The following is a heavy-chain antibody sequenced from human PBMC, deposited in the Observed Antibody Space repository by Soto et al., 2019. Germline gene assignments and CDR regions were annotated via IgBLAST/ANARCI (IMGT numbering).Heavy chain of an antibody. V-gene: IGHV4-31*01. CDR3: ARDRLERWLLGLDY. CDR1: GGSISSGGYY. Sequence: QVQLQESGPGLVKPSQTLSLTCTVSGGSISSGGYYWSWIRQHPGKGLEWIGYIYYSGSTYYNPSLKSLVTISVDTSKNPFSLKLSSVTAADTAVYYCARDRLERWLLGLDYWGQGTLVTVSS. CDR2: IYYSGST. D-gene: IGHD5-12*01. J-gene: IGHJ4*02.